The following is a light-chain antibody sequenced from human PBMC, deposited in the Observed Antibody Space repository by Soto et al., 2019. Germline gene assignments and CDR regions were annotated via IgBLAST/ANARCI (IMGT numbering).Light chain of an antibody. CDR2: AAS. CDR1: QSISSY. Sequence: DIQMTQSPSSLSASVGDRVTITCRASQSISSYLNWYKQNPGKAPKIMIYAASSLQSGVPSRFRGSGSGTEFTLTISSLKPDDFETYYCQQYNSYSLTFGGGTKVDI. J-gene: IGKJ4*01. CDR3: QQYNSYSLT. V-gene: IGKV1-39*01.